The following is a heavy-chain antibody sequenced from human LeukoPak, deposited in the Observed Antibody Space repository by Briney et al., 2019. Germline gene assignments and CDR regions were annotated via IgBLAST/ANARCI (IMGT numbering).Heavy chain of an antibody. CDR3: ARVPPVTMFGVVTGSHWYFDL. CDR2: INHSGST. Sequence: SETLSLTCAVYGGSFSGYYWSWIRQPPGKGLEWIGEINHSGSTNYNPSLKSRVTISVDTSKNQFSLKLSSVTAADTAVYYCARVPPVTMFGVVTGSHWYFDLWGRGTLVTVSS. V-gene: IGHV4-34*01. J-gene: IGHJ2*01. CDR1: GGSFSGYY. D-gene: IGHD3-3*01.